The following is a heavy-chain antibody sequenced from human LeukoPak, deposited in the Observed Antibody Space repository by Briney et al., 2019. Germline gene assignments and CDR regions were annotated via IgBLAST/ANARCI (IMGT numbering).Heavy chain of an antibody. CDR3: ARALPTCSSTSCYGSGYYYYGMDV. D-gene: IGHD2-2*01. Sequence: ASVKVSCKASGGTFTSYAMHWVRQAPGQRLEWMGWINAGNGNTKYSQKFQGRVTITRDTSTSTVYMELSSLRSEDTAVYYCARALPTCSSTSCYGSGYYYYGMDVWGQGTTVTVSS. J-gene: IGHJ6*02. CDR1: GGTFTSYA. CDR2: INAGNGNT. V-gene: IGHV1-3*01.